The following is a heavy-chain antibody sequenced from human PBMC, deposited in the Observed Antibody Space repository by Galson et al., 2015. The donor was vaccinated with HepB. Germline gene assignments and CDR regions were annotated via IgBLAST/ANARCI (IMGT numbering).Heavy chain of an antibody. D-gene: IGHD3-10*01. CDR1: GVNFGTYW. Sequence: SLRLSCAASGVNFGTYWMTWVRQAPGKGLERVANIKQDGSEKLYVDSVKGRFTISRDNAKNSLYLQMNSLRDEDTAVYYCARDGRGSIPFDYWGQGALVSVSS. CDR2: IKQDGSEK. V-gene: IGHV3-7*01. CDR3: ARDGRGSIPFDY. J-gene: IGHJ4*02.